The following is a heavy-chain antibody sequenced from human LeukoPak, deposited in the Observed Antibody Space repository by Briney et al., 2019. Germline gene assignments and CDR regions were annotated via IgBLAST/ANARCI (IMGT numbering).Heavy chain of an antibody. CDR1: GYTFSNYG. V-gene: IGHV1-18*01. D-gene: IGHD4-17*01. CDR3: ARGYTATGNWFFDV. Sequence: VQVSCKASGYTFSNYGITWVRQAPAQGGEGMGWISAYNGNTNYTQNLQGRVTMTTDTSTRTVYMELRSLRSDDTALYYCARGYTATGNWFFDVWGGGTLVSVSS. J-gene: IGHJ2*01. CDR2: ISAYNGNT.